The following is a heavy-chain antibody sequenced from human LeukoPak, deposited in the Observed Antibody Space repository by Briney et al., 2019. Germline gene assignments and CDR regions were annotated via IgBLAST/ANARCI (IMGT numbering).Heavy chain of an antibody. J-gene: IGHJ4*02. CDR3: ARDMGLLWFGEPDY. Sequence: GASVKVSCKASGYTFTGYYMHWVRQAPGQGLEWMGWINPNSGGTNYAQKFQGRVTMTRDTSISTAYMELSRLRSDDTAVYYCARDMGLLWFGEPDYWGQRTLVTVSS. V-gene: IGHV1-2*02. CDR2: INPNSGGT. D-gene: IGHD3-10*01. CDR1: GYTFTGYY.